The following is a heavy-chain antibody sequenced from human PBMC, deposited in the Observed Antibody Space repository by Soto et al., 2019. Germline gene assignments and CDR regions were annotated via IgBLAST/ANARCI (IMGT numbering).Heavy chain of an antibody. D-gene: IGHD3-22*01. J-gene: IGHJ6*02. V-gene: IGHV4-34*01. CDR3: ARVVMGYYYYGMDV. CDR1: GGSFSGYY. Sequence: PSETLSLTCAVYGGSFSGYYWSWIRQPPGKGLEWIGEINHSGSTNYNPSLKSRVTISVDTSKNQFSLKLSSVTAADTAVYYCARVVMGYYYYGMDVWGQGTTVTVSS. CDR2: INHSGST.